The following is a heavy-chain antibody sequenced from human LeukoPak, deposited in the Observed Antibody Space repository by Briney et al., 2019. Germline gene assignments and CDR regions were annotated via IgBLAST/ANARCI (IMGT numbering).Heavy chain of an antibody. D-gene: IGHD3-16*01. J-gene: IGHJ4*02. CDR3: AREHILGPVDN. V-gene: IGHV4-4*08. CDR1: DDSITMYY. CDR2: VDHTGST. Sequence: SETLSLTCSVSDDSITMYYWTWIRQPPGKGLEWIGYVDHTGSTNFNPSLNGRVSISRDTTNNLFSLRLRSVTAADTAVYFCAREHILGPVDNWGQGTLVIVSS.